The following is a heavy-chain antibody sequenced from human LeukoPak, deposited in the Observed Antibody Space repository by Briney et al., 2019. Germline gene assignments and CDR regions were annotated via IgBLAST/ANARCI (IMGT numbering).Heavy chain of an antibody. V-gene: IGHV3-23*01. CDR2: ISGSGDNT. Sequence: GGSLRLSCAASGFTFSSYAINWVRQAPGKGLEWVSEISGSGDNTYYADSVKGRFTISRDNSKNTLYLQMNSLRAEDTAVYYCAKDLGWIQFGYWGQGALVTVSS. J-gene: IGHJ4*02. CDR1: GFTFSSYA. D-gene: IGHD5-18*01. CDR3: AKDLGWIQFGY.